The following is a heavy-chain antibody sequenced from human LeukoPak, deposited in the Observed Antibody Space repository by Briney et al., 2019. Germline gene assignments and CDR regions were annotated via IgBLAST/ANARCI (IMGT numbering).Heavy chain of an antibody. V-gene: IGHV3-30*02. J-gene: IGHJ4*02. CDR2: IWFDRSDK. CDR1: GFTFSSYG. CDR3: ACDYGGNSGVDY. Sequence: GGSLRLSCAASGFTFSSYGMHWVRQAPGKGLEWVTFIWFDRSDKYYADSVKGRFTISRDNSKNTLYLQMNSLRAEDTAVYYCACDYGGNSGVDYWGQGTLVTVSS. D-gene: IGHD4-23*01.